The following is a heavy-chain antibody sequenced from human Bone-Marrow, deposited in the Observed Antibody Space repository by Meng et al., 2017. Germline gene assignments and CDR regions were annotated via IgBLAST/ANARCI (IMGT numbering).Heavy chain of an antibody. J-gene: IGHJ5*02. Sequence: QVQLQQWGAGLLKPSETLSLTCAVHGRSFSDYYWSWIRQTPGKGLEWIGEINHRGSTNYNPSLKSRVTISVDTSKNHISLKLTSVTAADTAVYFCASIWFGGHWFDPWGQGTLVTVSS. CDR1: GRSFSDYY. CDR3: ASIWFGGHWFDP. D-gene: IGHD3-10*01. V-gene: IGHV4-34*01. CDR2: INHRGST.